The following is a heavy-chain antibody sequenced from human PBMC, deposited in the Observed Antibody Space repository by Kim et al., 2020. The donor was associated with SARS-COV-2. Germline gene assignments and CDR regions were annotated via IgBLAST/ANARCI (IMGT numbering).Heavy chain of an antibody. J-gene: IGHJ4*02. Sequence: GGSLRLSCAASGFTFSSYGMHWVRQAPGKGLEWVAVIWYDGSNKYYADSVKGRFTISRDNSKNTLYLQMNSQRAEDTAVYYCAREAYCSGGSCYFDYWGQGTLVTVSS. CDR1: GFTFSSYG. D-gene: IGHD2-15*01. CDR2: IWYDGSNK. V-gene: IGHV3-33*01. CDR3: AREAYCSGGSCYFDY.